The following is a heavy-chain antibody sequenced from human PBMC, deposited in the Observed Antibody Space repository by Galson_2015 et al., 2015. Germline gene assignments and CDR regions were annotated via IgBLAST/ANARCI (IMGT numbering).Heavy chain of an antibody. CDR3: ARFADSGYYYMDV. CDR1: GESFSGFY. Sequence: SETLSLTCAVYGESFSGFYWTWIRQPPGKGLEWIGEVNHRGRTIYNPSLKRRVTISADTSKNQFSLNLSSVTAADTALYYCARFADSGYYYMDVWGEGTMVTVSS. CDR2: VNHRGRT. V-gene: IGHV4-34*01. J-gene: IGHJ6*03. D-gene: IGHD2-21*02.